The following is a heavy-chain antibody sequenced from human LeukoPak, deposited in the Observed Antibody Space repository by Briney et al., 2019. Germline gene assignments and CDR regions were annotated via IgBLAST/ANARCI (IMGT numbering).Heavy chain of an antibody. CDR1: GDSFSGYY. Sequence: SETLSLTCAVYGDSFSGYYWSWIRQPPGKGLEWIAEINHRGSTHYNPSLKSRVTISVDTSKNQFSLKLSSVTAADTAVYYCASRGYYDNSGYFRNWGQGTLVTVSS. J-gene: IGHJ4*02. V-gene: IGHV4-34*01. CDR2: INHRGST. D-gene: IGHD3-22*01. CDR3: ASRGYYDNSGYFRN.